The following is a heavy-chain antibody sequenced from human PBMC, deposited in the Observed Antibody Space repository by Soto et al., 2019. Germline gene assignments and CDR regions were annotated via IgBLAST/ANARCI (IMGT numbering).Heavy chain of an antibody. D-gene: IGHD3-16*01. J-gene: IGHJ4*02. Sequence: GSLRLSCSASGFTFSNYAMHWVRQAPGKGLEYVSAIRSNGATTYYADSVKGRFTISIDNSKSTLYLQMSSLRVEDTAVYYCSRGKLLSGGGFFDCWGQGTLVTVS. CDR3: SRGKLLSGGGFFDC. CDR2: IRSNGATT. V-gene: IGHV3-64D*06. CDR1: GFTFSNYA.